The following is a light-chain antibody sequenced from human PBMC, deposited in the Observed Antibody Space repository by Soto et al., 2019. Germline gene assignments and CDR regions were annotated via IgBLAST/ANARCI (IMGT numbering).Light chain of an antibody. J-gene: IGKJ4*01. Sequence: IVMTQTTALPAVYLGKSATINCKSSPSVLYNSNKKNYVAWYQQKPGQPPKLLIYWASTRESGVPDRFSGSGSGTDFTLTVSSLQAEDVAVYYCQQYYNTPLSFGGGT. CDR2: WAS. CDR1: PSVLYNSNKKNY. V-gene: IGKV4-1*01. CDR3: QQYYNTPLS.